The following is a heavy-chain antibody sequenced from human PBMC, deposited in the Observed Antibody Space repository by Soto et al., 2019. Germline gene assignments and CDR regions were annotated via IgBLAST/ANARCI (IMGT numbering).Heavy chain of an antibody. V-gene: IGHV4-30-2*01. J-gene: IGHJ4*02. CDR1: GGSISSGGYS. D-gene: IGHD2-15*01. CDR3: AIEVNNGSCLPHIDC. CDR2: IYHSGDT. Sequence: SETLSLTCTVSGGSISSGGYSRSWIRQPPGKGLQWIGYIYHSGDTKYNPSLKSRVTMSVDRSKNRFSLRLFSVTAADTAIYFCAIEVNNGSCLPHIDCLGQETVLTV.